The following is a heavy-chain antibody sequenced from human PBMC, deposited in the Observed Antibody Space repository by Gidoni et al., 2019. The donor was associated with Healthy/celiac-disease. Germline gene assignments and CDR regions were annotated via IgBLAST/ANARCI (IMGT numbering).Heavy chain of an antibody. V-gene: IGHV4-61*02. Sequence: QVQLQESGPGLVKPSQTLSLTCTVSGGSISSGSYYWSWIRQPAGKGLEWIGRIYTSGSTNYNPSLKSRVTISVDTSKNQFSLKLSSVTAADTAVYYCALEITTVTSSQFSYWGQGTLVTVSS. CDR1: GGSISSGSYY. J-gene: IGHJ4*02. CDR3: ALEITTVTSSQFSY. CDR2: IYTSGST. D-gene: IGHD4-17*01.